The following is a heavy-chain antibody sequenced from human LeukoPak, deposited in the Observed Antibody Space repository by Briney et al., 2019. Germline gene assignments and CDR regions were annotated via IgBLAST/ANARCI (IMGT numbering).Heavy chain of an antibody. CDR2: IYPSDSNT. D-gene: IGHD5-24*01. J-gene: IGHJ4*02. CDR3: ARASRDGYNQNFDY. V-gene: IGHV5-51*01. CDR1: GYSFTSNW. Sequence: PGESLKISCKGSGYSFTSNWIGWVRQMPGKGLEWMGIIYPSDSNTRYSPSFQGQVTISADSSTSTAYLQWSSLRASDTAMYYCARASRDGYNQNFDYWGQGTLVTVSS.